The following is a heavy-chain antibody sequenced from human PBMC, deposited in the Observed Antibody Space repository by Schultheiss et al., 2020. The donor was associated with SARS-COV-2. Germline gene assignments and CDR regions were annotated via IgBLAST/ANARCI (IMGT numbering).Heavy chain of an antibody. J-gene: IGHJ4*02. CDR2: ISSGSSYT. CDR1: GFTFSEYY. Sequence: GGSLRLSCAASGFTFSEYYMSWIRQAPGKGLEWVSYISSGSSYTSYGDSVKGRFTISRDNAKGSLYLQMNSLRAEDTAVYYCARNPPYGDYVDYWGQGTLVTVSS. D-gene: IGHD4-17*01. V-gene: IGHV3-11*06. CDR3: ARNPPYGDYVDY.